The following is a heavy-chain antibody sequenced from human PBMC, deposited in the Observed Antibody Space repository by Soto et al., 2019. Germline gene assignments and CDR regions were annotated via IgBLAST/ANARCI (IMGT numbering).Heavy chain of an antibody. CDR1: GFTFSSYK. Sequence: EVQLVESGGGLVQPGGSLRLSCAASGFTFSSYKMNWVRQAPGKGLEWVSYISSSGSSIYYADSVKGRFTISRDNAKNTLYLKRNGRRAENTAVYYCARDPEWEVVGSNYFAYGAQEPRAPVSS. CDR3: ARDPEWEVVGSNYFAY. CDR2: ISSSGSSI. D-gene: IGHD1-26*01. V-gene: IGHV3-48*03. J-gene: IGHJ4*02.